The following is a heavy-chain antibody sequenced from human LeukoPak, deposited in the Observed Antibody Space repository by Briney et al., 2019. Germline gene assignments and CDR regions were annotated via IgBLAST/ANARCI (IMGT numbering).Heavy chain of an antibody. CDR2: TSSDGNIK. CDR1: GFTFSSSG. J-gene: IGHJ4*02. CDR3: ARDPVPATARHFDY. D-gene: IGHD1-1*01. V-gene: IGHV3-30*03. Sequence: GRSLRLSCAASGFTFSSSGMHWVRQAPGKGLEWVAVTSSDGNIKYYADSVKGRFTISRDNSKNTLYLQMNSLRGEDTGVYYCARDPVPATARHFDYWGQGTLVTVSS.